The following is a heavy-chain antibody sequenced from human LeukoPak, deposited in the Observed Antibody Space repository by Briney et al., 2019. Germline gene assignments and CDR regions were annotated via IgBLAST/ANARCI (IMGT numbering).Heavy chain of an antibody. CDR2: IGKTSRDM. CDR1: GFSFSTST. J-gene: IGHJ4*02. CDR3: VRGDNRDY. V-gene: IGHV3-21*01. D-gene: IGHD1-14*01. Sequence: AGSLRLSCAASGFSFSTSTMNWVRQAPGKGLEWISSIGKTSRDMYYADSVRGRFTISRDNAKNSLFLLMNSLRVEDTSVYYCVRGDNRDYWGQGTLVTVSS.